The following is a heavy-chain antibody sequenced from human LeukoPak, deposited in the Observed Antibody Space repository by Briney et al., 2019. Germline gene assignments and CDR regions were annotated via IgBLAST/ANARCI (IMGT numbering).Heavy chain of an antibody. CDR1: GGSFSGYY. J-gene: IGHJ6*03. V-gene: IGHV4-34*01. CDR2: INHSGST. D-gene: IGHD5-12*01. Sequence: PSETLSLTCAVYGGSFSGYYWSWIRKPPRKGLELIGEINHSGSTNYNPSLKSRVTISVDTSKNQFSLKLSSVTAADTGVYYCARLNGAWLRGYYYYMDVWGKGTTVTISS. CDR3: ARLNGAWLRGYYYYMDV.